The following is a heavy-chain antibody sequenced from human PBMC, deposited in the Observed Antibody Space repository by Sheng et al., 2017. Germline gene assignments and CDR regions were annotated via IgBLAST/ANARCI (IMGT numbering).Heavy chain of an antibody. Sequence: QVQLVQSGAEVKKPGSSVKVSCKASGGTFSSYTISWVRQAPGQGLEWMGRIIPILGIANYAQKFQGRVTITADKSTSTAYMELSSLRSEDTAVYYCASGYCSSTSCYSHNWFDPWGQGTLVTVSS. J-gene: IGHJ5*02. V-gene: IGHV1-69*02. D-gene: IGHD2-2*01. CDR3: ASGYCSSTSCYSHNWFDP. CDR1: GGTFSSYT. CDR2: IIPILGIA.